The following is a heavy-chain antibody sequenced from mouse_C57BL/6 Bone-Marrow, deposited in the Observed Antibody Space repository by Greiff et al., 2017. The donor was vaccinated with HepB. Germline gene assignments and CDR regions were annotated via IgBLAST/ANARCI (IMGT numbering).Heavy chain of an antibody. D-gene: IGHD2-3*01. J-gene: IGHJ3*01. Sequence: QVQLQQSGAELVRPGASVTLSCKASGYTFTDYELHWVKQTPVHGLEWIGAIDPETGGTAYNQKFKGKAILTADKSSSTAYMELRSLTSKDSAVYYCTRAVDGYYRNWFAYWGQGTLVTVSA. CDR1: GYTFTDYE. CDR3: TRAVDGYYRNWFAY. V-gene: IGHV1-15*01. CDR2: IDPETGGT.